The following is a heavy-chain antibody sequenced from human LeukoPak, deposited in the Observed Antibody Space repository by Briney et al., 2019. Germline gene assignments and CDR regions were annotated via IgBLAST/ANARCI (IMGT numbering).Heavy chain of an antibody. D-gene: IGHD3-22*01. V-gene: IGHV3-48*03. Sequence: GGSLRLSCAASGFTFSSYEMNWVRQAPGKGLEWVSYISSSGSTIYYADSVKGRFTISRDNAKNSLYLQMNSLRAEDTAVYYCARGGYYYDSSGYYSYWGQGTLVTVSS. CDR3: ARGGYYYDSSGYYSY. CDR2: ISSSGSTI. CDR1: GFTFSSYE. J-gene: IGHJ4*02.